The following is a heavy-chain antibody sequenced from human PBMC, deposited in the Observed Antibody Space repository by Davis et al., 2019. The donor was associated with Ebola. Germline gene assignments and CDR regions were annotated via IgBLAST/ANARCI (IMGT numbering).Heavy chain of an antibody. CDR1: GFTLSNS. V-gene: IGHV1-58*01. CDR3: AADSDGYWYFDL. J-gene: IGHJ2*01. CDR2: IVVGSGNT. D-gene: IGHD3-10*01. Sequence: SVKVSCKASGFTLSNSVQWVRQARGQSLEWMGWIVVGSGNTNYAQKFQDRVTITRDMSASTVYMELSSLRSEDTAVYYCAADSDGYWYFDLWGRGTLVTVSS.